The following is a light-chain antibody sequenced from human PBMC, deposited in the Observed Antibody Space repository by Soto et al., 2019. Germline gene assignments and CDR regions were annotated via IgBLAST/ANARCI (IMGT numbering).Light chain of an antibody. CDR3: AAWDDSLSGLV. CDR2: RSN. J-gene: IGLJ2*01. V-gene: IGLV1-47*01. Sequence: QSVLTQPPSASGTPGQRVTISCSGSSSNIGSNYVYWYQQLPGTAPKLLIYRSNQRPSGVPDRFSGSKSVTSASLAISGLRSEDEADYYCAAWDDSLSGLVFGGGTKVTVL. CDR1: SSNIGSNY.